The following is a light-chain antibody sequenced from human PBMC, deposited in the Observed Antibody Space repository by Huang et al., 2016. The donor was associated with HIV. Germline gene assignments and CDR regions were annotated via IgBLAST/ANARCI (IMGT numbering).Light chain of an antibody. CDR2: DAS. V-gene: IGKV3-11*01. Sequence: EIVLTQSPATLSLSPGERATLSCRASQSISNYLILYQQKPGQAPRLRICDASNRATGIPARFSGRGSGTDFTLTISSLEPEDFAIYYCQQRSNWPPVTFGQGTRLDI. CDR3: QQRSNWPPVT. J-gene: IGKJ5*01. CDR1: QSISNY.